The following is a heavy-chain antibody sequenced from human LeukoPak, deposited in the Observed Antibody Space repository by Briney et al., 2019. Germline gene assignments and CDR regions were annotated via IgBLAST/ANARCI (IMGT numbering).Heavy chain of an antibody. J-gene: IGHJ6*03. Sequence: EASVKVSCKASGYTFTSYDINWVRQATGQGLEWMGWMNPNSGNTGYARKFQGRVTMTRNTSISTAYMELSSLRSEDTAVYYCARVAEYYYDSSGYFVEWSLLDPKNYYYYMDVWGKGTTVTVSS. V-gene: IGHV1-8*01. CDR3: ARVAEYYYDSSGYFVEWSLLDPKNYYYYMDV. CDR2: MNPNSGNT. CDR1: GYTFTSYD. D-gene: IGHD3-22*01.